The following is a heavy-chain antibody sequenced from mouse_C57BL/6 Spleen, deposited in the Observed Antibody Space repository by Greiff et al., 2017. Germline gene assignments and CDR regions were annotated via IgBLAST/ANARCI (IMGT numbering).Heavy chain of an antibody. D-gene: IGHD2-13*01. CDR1: GYTFTSYW. Sequence: VQLQQPGAELVKPGASVKMSCKASGYTFTSYWITWVKQRPGQGLEWIGDIYPGSGSTNYPEKFKSKATLTVDTSSSTAYKQHSSLTSEDSTVYYCARRGYYDDLFDYWGQGTTLTVSS. CDR3: ARRGYYDDLFDY. CDR2: IYPGSGST. J-gene: IGHJ2*01. V-gene: IGHV1-55*01.